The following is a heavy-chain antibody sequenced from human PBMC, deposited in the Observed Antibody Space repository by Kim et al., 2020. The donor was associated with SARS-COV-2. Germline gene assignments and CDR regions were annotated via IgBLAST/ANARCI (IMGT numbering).Heavy chain of an antibody. D-gene: IGHD5-18*01. CDR3: TTYRGAGYSYGHPYFDY. J-gene: IGHJ4*02. V-gene: IGHV3-15*01. Sequence: VKGRFTISRDDSKNTLYLQMNSLKTEDTAVYYCTTYRGAGYSYGHPYFDYWGQGTLVTVSS.